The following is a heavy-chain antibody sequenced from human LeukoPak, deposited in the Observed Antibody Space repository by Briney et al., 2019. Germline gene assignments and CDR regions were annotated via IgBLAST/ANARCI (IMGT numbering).Heavy chain of an antibody. V-gene: IGHV3-9*01. CDR1: GLPLEVFA. D-gene: IGHD3-10*01. Sequence: GGPLSLPCAPLGLPLEVFAMHGARKAQGRGRGGAPGLSWNSGSIGYADSVKGRFTISRDNAKNSLYLQMNSLRAEDTALYYCAKIESYYGSGSEGYYFDYWGQGTLVTVSS. CDR2: LSWNSGSI. J-gene: IGHJ4*02. CDR3: AKIESYYGSGSEGYYFDY.